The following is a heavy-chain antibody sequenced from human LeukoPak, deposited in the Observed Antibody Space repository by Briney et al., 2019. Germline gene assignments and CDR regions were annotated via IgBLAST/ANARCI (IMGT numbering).Heavy chain of an antibody. Sequence: GGSLRLSCAASGFTVSSNYMSWVRQAPGRGLEWVSVIYSGGSTYYADSVKGRFTISRDNAKNSLYLQMNSLRAEDTAVYYCARDNPLYCSSTSCYNLYYYMDVWGKGTTVTVSS. V-gene: IGHV3-53*01. J-gene: IGHJ6*03. D-gene: IGHD2-2*02. CDR1: GFTVSSNY. CDR3: ARDNPLYCSSTSCYNLYYYMDV. CDR2: IYSGGST.